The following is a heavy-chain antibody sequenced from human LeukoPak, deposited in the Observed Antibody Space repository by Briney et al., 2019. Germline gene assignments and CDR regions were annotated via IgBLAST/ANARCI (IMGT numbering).Heavy chain of an antibody. J-gene: IGHJ4*02. CDR3: AKARGQWRDYYFDY. CDR1: GFTFSTYA. Sequence: GGSLRLSCAASGFTFSTYAMSWVRQATGKGLEWVSALSSSGGSTYYADSVKGRFTISRDNSKNTLYLQMNSLRAEDTALYYCAKARGQWRDYYFDYWGQGTLVIASS. CDR2: LSSSGGST. V-gene: IGHV3-23*01. D-gene: IGHD6-19*01.